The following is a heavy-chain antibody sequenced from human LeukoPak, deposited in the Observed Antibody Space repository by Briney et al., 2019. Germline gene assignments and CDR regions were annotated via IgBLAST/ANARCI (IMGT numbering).Heavy chain of an antibody. J-gene: IGHJ4*02. Sequence: SETLSLTCGVSGYSISSGYFWGWIRQPPGKGLEWIGSISHSGATYYNLSLKSRVSILLDASRNQLSLELKSATAADTAVYYCARIVVAILGVAGIGHFDYWGQGTLVTVSS. CDR1: GYSISSGYF. D-gene: IGHD3-3*01. CDR3: ARIVVAILGVAGIGHFDY. V-gene: IGHV4-38-2*01. CDR2: ISHSGAT.